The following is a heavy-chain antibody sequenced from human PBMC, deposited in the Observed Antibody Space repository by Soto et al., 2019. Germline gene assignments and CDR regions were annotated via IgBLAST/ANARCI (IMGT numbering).Heavy chain of an antibody. V-gene: IGHV1-3*01. CDR2: INAGNGNT. Sequence: VASVKVSCKASGYTFTSYAMHWVRQAPGQRLEWMGWINAGNGNTKCSQKFQGRVTITRDTSASTAYMELSSLRSEDTAVYYCARTYYDSSGYYPGDYWGQGTLVTVSS. D-gene: IGHD3-22*01. CDR3: ARTYYDSSGYYPGDY. J-gene: IGHJ4*02. CDR1: GYTFTSYA.